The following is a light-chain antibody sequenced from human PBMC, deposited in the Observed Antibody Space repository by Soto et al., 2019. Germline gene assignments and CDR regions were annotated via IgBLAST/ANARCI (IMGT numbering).Light chain of an antibody. CDR2: GAS. CDR1: QSLSN. J-gene: IGKJ1*01. Sequence: EAVLTQSPATLSVSPGERAILSCRASQSLSNLAWYQQKPGQAPRLLIYGASTRATGIPARFSGSGSGTEFTLTISSLQSEDFAVYYCHQYNDWAGWTVGQGTKVDIK. V-gene: IGKV3-15*01. CDR3: HQYNDWAGWT.